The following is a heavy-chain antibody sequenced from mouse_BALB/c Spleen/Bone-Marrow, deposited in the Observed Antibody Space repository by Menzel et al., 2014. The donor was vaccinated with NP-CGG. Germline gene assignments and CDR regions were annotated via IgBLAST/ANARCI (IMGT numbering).Heavy chain of an antibody. Sequence: VQLKESGTALMKPGASVQISCKATGYTFSSYWIEWVKQRPGHGLEWIGEILPGSGNTYYNENFKGKAPFTADTSSNAASMQLSRLTSEDSAVYYCARHHRYAYYFDYRSQGTTLTVSS. CDR1: GYTFSSYW. D-gene: IGHD2-14*01. V-gene: IGHV1-9*01. CDR2: ILPGSGNT. J-gene: IGHJ2*01. CDR3: ARHHRYAYYFDY.